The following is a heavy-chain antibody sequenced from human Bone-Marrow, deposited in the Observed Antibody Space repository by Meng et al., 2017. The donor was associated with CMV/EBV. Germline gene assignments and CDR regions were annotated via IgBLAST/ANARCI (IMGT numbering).Heavy chain of an antibody. Sequence: GESLKISCKGSGYTFTGYYMHWVRQAPGQGLEWMGWINPNSGGTNYAQKFQGRVTMTRDTSISTAYMELSRLRSDDTAVYYCARGGGYSYGYSSGFDPWGQGTLVTVAS. CDR1: GYTFTGYY. CDR2: INPNSGGT. V-gene: IGHV1-2*02. CDR3: ARGGGYSYGYSSGFDP. J-gene: IGHJ5*02. D-gene: IGHD5-18*01.